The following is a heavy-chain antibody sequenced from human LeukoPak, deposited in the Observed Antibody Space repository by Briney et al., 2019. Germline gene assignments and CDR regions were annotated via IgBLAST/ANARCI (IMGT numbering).Heavy chain of an antibody. J-gene: IGHJ4*02. CDR2: ISGSGGST. CDR3: AKGRIAARPPAQFDY. D-gene: IGHD6-6*01. V-gene: IGHV3-23*01. Sequence: GGSLRLSCTASGFRFSSYAMSWVRQAPGKGLEWVSAISGSGGSTYYADSVKGRFTISRDNSKNTLYLQMNSLRAEDTAVYYCAKGRIAARPPAQFDYWGQGTLVTVSS. CDR1: GFRFSSYA.